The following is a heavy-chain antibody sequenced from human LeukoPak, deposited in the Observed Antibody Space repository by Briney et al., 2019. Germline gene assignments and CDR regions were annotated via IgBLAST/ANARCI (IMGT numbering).Heavy chain of an antibody. D-gene: IGHD6-13*01. CDR1: GGTFSSYA. CDR3: ARVDIAARAFDY. V-gene: IGHV1-69*05. Sequence: EASVKVSCKAPGGTFSSYAISWVRQAPGQGLEWMGGIIPIFGTANYAQKFQGRVTITTDESTSTAYMELSSLRSEDTAVYYCARVDIAARAFDYWGQGTLVTVSS. CDR2: IIPIFGTA. J-gene: IGHJ4*02.